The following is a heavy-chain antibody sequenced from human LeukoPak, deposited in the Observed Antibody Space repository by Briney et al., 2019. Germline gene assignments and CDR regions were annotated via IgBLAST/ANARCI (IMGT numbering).Heavy chain of an antibody. CDR2: INPDSGGT. CDR1: GYSFTGYY. CDR3: ARERTTVVTLDYYYGMDV. J-gene: IGHJ6*02. Sequence: ASVKVSCKASGYSFTGYYIHWVRQAPGQGLEWMGWINPDSGGTKYAQKFQGRLTMTRDTSISTANMELSRLRSDDTAVYYCARERTTVVTLDYYYGMDVWGQGTTVTVSS. V-gene: IGHV1-2*02. D-gene: IGHD4-23*01.